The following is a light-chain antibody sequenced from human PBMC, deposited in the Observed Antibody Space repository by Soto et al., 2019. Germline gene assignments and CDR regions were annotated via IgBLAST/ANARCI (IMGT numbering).Light chain of an antibody. CDR2: SAS. CDR1: QSLRNNY. CDR3: QQFNNSPLT. J-gene: IGKJ4*01. V-gene: IGKV3-20*01. Sequence: EIVLTQSPGTLSLSPGERATLSCRASQSLRNNYLAWYQQKPGQTPRLLIHSASSRATGIPDRFSGSGSGTDFTLTISMLEPEDFAVYYCQQFNNSPLTFGGGTNVEIK.